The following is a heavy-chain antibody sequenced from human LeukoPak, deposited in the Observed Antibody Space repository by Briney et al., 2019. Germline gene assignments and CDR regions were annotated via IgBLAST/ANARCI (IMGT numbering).Heavy chain of an antibody. V-gene: IGHV4-4*02. CDR1: GGSISSSNW. D-gene: IGHD2-15*01. CDR2: IYHSGST. CDR3: ARGGVVVAATLDP. J-gene: IGHJ5*02. Sequence: NPSETLSLTCAVSGGSISSSNWWSWVRQPPGKGLEWIGEIYHSGSTNYNPSLKSRITISIDTSKNQFSLKLSSVTAADTAVYYCARGGVVVAATLDPWGQGTLVTVSS.